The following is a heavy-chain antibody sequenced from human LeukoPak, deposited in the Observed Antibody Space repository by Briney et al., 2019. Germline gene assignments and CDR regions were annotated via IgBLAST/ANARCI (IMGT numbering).Heavy chain of an antibody. CDR2: MNPNSGNT. V-gene: IGHV1-8*01. CDR3: ARSQRAYSGSYPLCY. D-gene: IGHD1-26*01. J-gene: IGHJ4*02. Sequence: ASVKVSCKASGYTFTSYDINWVQQATGQGLEWMGWMNPNSGNTGYAQKFQGRVTMTRNTSISTAYMELSSLRSEDTAVYYCARSQRAYSGSYPLCYWGQGTLVTVSS. CDR1: GYTFTSYD.